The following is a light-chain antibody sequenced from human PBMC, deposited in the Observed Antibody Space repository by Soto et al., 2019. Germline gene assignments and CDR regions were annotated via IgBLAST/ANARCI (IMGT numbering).Light chain of an antibody. CDR1: QSVSSY. CDR2: GAS. J-gene: IGKJ4*01. CDR3: QQYGSSPGT. V-gene: IGKV3-20*01. Sequence: EIVLTQSPGTLSLSPGERATLSCRASQSVSSYLAWYQQKPGQAPRLLIYGASTRATGIPDRFSGSGSGTDFTLTISRLEPEDSAVYYCQQYGSSPGTFGGGTKVEIK.